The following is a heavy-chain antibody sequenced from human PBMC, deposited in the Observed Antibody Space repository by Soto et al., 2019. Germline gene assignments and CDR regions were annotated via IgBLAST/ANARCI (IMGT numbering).Heavy chain of an antibody. CDR2: IKSKTDGGTT. Sequence: WGSLRLPYRAAWLTFINVCGSCIRQTPGKGLEWVGRIKSKTDGGTTDYAAPVKGRFTISRDDSKNTLYLQMNSLKTEDTAVYYCTTDQILRYFDWLSTLNYWGQGTLVTVSS. V-gene: IGHV3-15*01. CDR3: TTDQILRYFDWLSTLNY. D-gene: IGHD3-9*01. J-gene: IGHJ4*02. CDR1: WLTFINVC.